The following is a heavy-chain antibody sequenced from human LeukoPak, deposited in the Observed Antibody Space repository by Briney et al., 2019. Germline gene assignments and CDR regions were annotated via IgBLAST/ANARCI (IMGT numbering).Heavy chain of an antibody. V-gene: IGHV3-74*01. Sequence: EGSLRLSCAASGFTFSSYWMHWVRQAPGKGLVWVSRINSDGSSTSYADSVKGRFTISRDNAKNTLYLQMNSLRAEDTAVYYCARDYSNYGDFDYWGQGTLVTVSS. D-gene: IGHD4-11*01. CDR2: INSDGSST. CDR1: GFTFSSYW. J-gene: IGHJ4*02. CDR3: ARDYSNYGDFDY.